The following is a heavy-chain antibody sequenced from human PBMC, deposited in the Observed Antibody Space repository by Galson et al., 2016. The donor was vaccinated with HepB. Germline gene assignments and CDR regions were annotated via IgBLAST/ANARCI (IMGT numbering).Heavy chain of an antibody. V-gene: IGHV3-48*02. Sequence: SLRLSCAASGFTFSLYPMTWVRQAPGKGLEWISYISTSTSTMYYADSVKGRFTISRDNAKNSLYLQMNSLRDEDTAIYYCAREAKGEQWPLDHWGQGILVTVSS. CDR1: GFTFSLYP. CDR2: ISTSTSTM. D-gene: IGHD6-19*01. J-gene: IGHJ4*02. CDR3: AREAKGEQWPLDH.